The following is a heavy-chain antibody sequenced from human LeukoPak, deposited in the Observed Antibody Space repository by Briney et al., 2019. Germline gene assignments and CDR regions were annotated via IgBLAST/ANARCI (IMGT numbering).Heavy chain of an antibody. CDR1: GFTFRSYA. Sequence: PGGSLRLSSAASGFTFRSYAMSWVRPAPGKGLEWVSAISGSGGSTYYADSVKGRFTISRDNSKNTLYLQMNSLRAEDTAVYYCAKDHYDFWSGYPSNYFDYWGQGTLVTVSS. V-gene: IGHV3-23*01. CDR3: AKDHYDFWSGYPSNYFDY. D-gene: IGHD3-3*01. CDR2: ISGSGGST. J-gene: IGHJ4*02.